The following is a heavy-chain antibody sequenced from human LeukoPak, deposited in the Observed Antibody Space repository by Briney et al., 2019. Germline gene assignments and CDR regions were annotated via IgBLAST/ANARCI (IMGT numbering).Heavy chain of an antibody. Sequence: GASVKVSCKASGYTFTGYYMHWVRQAPGQGLEWMGWINPNSGGTNYQGRVTMTRDTSISTAYMELRSLRSDDTAVYYCARVLDFWSGRNWFDPWGQGTLVTVSS. CDR2: INPNSGGT. J-gene: IGHJ5*02. D-gene: IGHD3-3*01. V-gene: IGHV1-2*02. CDR3: ARVLDFWSGRNWFDP. CDR1: GYTFTGYY.